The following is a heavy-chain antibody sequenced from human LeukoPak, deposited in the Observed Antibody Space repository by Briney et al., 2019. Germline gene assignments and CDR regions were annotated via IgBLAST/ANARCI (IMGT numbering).Heavy chain of an antibody. D-gene: IGHD1-1*01. CDR1: GFTVSSNY. CDR2: IKYDGNEE. CDR3: KSGGAAPGSFDY. J-gene: IGHJ4*02. Sequence: GGSLRLSCAASGFTVSSNYMTWVRQAPGKGLEWVANIKYDGNEEYYVDSVKGRFTISRDNAKNSLYLQLNSLRVEDTAVYYCKSGGAAPGSFDYWGQGTLVTVSP. V-gene: IGHV3-7*01.